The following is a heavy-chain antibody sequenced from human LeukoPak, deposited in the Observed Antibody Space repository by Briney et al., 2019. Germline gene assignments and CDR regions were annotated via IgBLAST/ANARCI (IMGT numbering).Heavy chain of an antibody. CDR3: ARDRGSSSNELDPHFDY. Sequence: GGSLRLSCAASGFTFSSYWMSWVRQAPGKGLEWVANIKQDGSEKYYADSVKGRFTISRDNAKNSLYLQMNSLRAEDTAVYYCARDRGSSSNELDPHFDYWGQGTLVTVSS. CDR2: IKQDGSEK. CDR1: GFTFSSYW. J-gene: IGHJ4*02. V-gene: IGHV3-7*03. D-gene: IGHD6-6*01.